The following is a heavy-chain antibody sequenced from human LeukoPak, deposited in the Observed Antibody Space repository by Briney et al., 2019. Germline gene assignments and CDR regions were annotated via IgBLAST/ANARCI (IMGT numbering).Heavy chain of an antibody. CDR2: IVVGSGNT. J-gene: IGHJ4*02. D-gene: IGHD3-22*01. V-gene: IGHV1-58*02. CDR1: GFTFISSA. Sequence: ASVKVSCKASGFTFISSAMQWVRQARGQRLEWIGWIVVGSGNTNYAQKFQERVTITRDMSTSTAYMELSSLRSEDTAVYYCAAGPGDSSGYDYWGQGTLVTVSS. CDR3: AAGPGDSSGYDY.